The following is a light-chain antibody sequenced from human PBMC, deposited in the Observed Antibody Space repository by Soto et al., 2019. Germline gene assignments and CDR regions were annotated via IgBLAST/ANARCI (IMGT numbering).Light chain of an antibody. CDR1: ARDVGTYNL. V-gene: IGLV2-23*02. Sequence: QSALTQPASVSGSPGQSVTISCTGTARDVGTYNLVSWYQQHPGKAPKYFMYEANARPSGFSSRFSGSKSGNTASLTISGHQAEADADYYYCSYAGSSNFVVFGGGTKLTVL. J-gene: IGLJ3*02. CDR2: EAN. CDR3: CSYAGSSNFVV.